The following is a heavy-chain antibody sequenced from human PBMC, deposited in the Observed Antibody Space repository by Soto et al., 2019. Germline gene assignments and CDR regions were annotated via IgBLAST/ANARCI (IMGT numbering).Heavy chain of an antibody. CDR1: GYTFTTYD. CDR3: ARGVDAGVDF. V-gene: IGHV1-8*01. D-gene: IGHD1-1*01. Sequence: QVQLVQSGADVTKPGASVKVSCRASGYTFTTYDITWVRQATGQGLEWMGWMSPNSGATGYAQKFQGRVTMTRDTSISTAYMELSNLISADTAIYYCARGVDAGVDFWCQGTTVTVSS. J-gene: IGHJ6*02. CDR2: MSPNSGAT.